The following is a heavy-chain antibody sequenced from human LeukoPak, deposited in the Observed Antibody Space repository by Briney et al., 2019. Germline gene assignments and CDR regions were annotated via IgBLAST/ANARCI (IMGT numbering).Heavy chain of an antibody. J-gene: IGHJ4*02. Sequence: SETLSLTCTVSGASISSYYWSWIRQPAGRGLEWIGRTYVSGITNYNPSLKSRVTMSVDTPKNQFFLKLSSVTAADTAVYYCARTGIEVAGTVYCDYWGQGTLVIVSS. D-gene: IGHD6-19*01. V-gene: IGHV4-4*07. CDR1: GASISSYY. CDR2: TYVSGIT. CDR3: ARTGIEVAGTVYCDY.